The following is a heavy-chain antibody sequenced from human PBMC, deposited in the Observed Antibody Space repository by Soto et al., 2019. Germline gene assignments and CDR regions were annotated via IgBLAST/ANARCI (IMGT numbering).Heavy chain of an antibody. CDR3: AKGSSNFWSGEFDP. CDR1: GFTFSIYA. CDR2: ISGSGGST. D-gene: IGHD3-3*01. V-gene: IGHV3-23*01. Sequence: LRLSCAASGFTFSIYAMSWVRQAPGKGLDWVSAISGSGGSTYYADSVKGRFTISRDNSKNTLYLQMNSLRAEDTAVYYCAKGSSNFWSGEFDPWGQGTLVTVS. J-gene: IGHJ5*02.